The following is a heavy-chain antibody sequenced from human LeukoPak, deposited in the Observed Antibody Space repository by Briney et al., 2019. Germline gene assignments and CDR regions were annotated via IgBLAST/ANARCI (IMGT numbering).Heavy chain of an antibody. CDR1: GYTFTTSW. CDR3: ARHGIFEWELHRLASGSDY. V-gene: IGHV5-51*01. CDR2: IYPSDSDT. Sequence: PGGSLEISFQCSGYTFTTSWIGWVRPMPGKGLGWMGIIYPSDSDTTYSPSCQGQVTISADKAISTDYLQWSSLKASDTDMYYCARHGIFEWELHRLASGSDYWGQGTLVTVSS. J-gene: IGHJ4*02. D-gene: IGHD1-26*01.